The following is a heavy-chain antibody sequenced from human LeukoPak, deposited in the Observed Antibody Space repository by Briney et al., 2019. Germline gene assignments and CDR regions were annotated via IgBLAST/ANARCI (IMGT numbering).Heavy chain of an antibody. CDR3: AKDQGFSSGSPIDY. Sequence: GGSLRLSCAASGFTFSSYAMSWVRQAPGKGLEWVSAISGSGGSTYYVDSVKGRFTISRDNSKNTLYLQMNSLRAEDTAVYYCAKDQGFSSGSPIDYWGQGTLVTVSS. J-gene: IGHJ4*02. CDR1: GFTFSSYA. V-gene: IGHV3-23*01. D-gene: IGHD2-15*01. CDR2: ISGSGGST.